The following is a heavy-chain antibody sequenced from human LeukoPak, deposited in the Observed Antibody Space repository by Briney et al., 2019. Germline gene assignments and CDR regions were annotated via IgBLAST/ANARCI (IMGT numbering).Heavy chain of an antibody. V-gene: IGHV1-2*02. D-gene: IGHD5-12*01. CDR2: INPNSGVT. CDR1: GYTFSGFY. CDR3: AKDRYGDYEAPFHYYMDA. J-gene: IGHJ6*03. Sequence: ASVKVSCKASGYTFSGFYIHWVRQAPGEGLEWMGWINPNSGVTNYAQKLQGRVTITRDTSIDTAYMQLSRLRSDDTAVYYCAKDRYGDYEAPFHYYMDAWGRGTTVTVSS.